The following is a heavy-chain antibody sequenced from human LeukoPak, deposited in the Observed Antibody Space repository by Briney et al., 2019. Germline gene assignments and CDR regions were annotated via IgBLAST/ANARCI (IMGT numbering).Heavy chain of an antibody. CDR2: IYSGGST. CDR3: TRDGSSWYASYYYYMDV. Sequence: PGGSLRLSCAASEFSVGSNYMTWVRQAPGKGLEWVSLIYSGGSTYYADSVKGRFTISRDNSKNTLYLQMNSLRPEDTAVYYCTRDGSSWYASYYYYMDVWGKGTTVTVSS. CDR1: EFSVGSNY. J-gene: IGHJ6*03. D-gene: IGHD6-13*01. V-gene: IGHV3-66*01.